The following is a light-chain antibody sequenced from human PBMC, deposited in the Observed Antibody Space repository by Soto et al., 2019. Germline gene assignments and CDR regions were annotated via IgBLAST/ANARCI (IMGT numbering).Light chain of an antibody. CDR1: SSDVGGYNY. J-gene: IGLJ1*01. V-gene: IGLV2-14*01. CDR3: SSYTSSSTPFYV. Sequence: QSALTQPDSVSGSPGQSITISCTGTSSDVGGYNYVSWYQQHPGKAPKLMIYDVSNRSSGVSNRFSGSKSGNTASITISGLQAEDEAEYYCSSYTSSSTPFYVFGTGTKLTVL. CDR2: DVS.